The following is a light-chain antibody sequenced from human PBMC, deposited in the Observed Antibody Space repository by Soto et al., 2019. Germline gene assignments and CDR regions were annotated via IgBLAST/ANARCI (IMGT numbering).Light chain of an antibody. CDR2: EVN. Sequence: QSVLTQPRSVSGSPGQSVTISCTGTSSDVGTYDVVSWYQQHPGKAPKLMIFEVNQRPSGVSDRFSGSKSGNTASLTISGLQAGDEADYYCCSFAGSSTFWVFGGGTKLTVL. CDR1: SSDVGTYDV. V-gene: IGLV2-23*02. J-gene: IGLJ3*02. CDR3: CSFAGSSTFWV.